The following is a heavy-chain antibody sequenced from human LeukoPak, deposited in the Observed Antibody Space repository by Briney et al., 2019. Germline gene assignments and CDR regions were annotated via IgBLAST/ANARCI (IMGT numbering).Heavy chain of an antibody. CDR2: IYYNGMT. V-gene: IGHV4-39*01. CDR3: ARQVRGVYFDF. CDR1: GGSISTDNYY. D-gene: IGHD3-10*01. J-gene: IGHJ4*02. Sequence: SETLSLTCTVSGGSISTDNYYWGWIRQPPGKGLEWIGSIYYNGMTYYKPSLRGLVTISVDTSKNQFSLKVSSVTAADTAVFYCARQVRGVYFDFWGQGTLVTVSS.